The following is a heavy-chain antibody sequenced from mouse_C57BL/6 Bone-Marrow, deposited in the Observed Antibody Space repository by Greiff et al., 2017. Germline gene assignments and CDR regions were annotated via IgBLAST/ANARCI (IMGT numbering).Heavy chain of an antibody. D-gene: IGHD3-3*01. CDR2: IDPSDSYT. Sequence: VQLQQPGAELVRPGTSVKLSCKASGYTFTSYWMHWVKQRPGQGLEWIGVIDPSDSYTNSNQKFKGKATLTVDTSSSTAYMQLSSLTSEDSAVYYCARRRGLLLGGYYFDYWGQGTTLTVSS. CDR1: GYTFTSYW. J-gene: IGHJ2*01. V-gene: IGHV1-59*01. CDR3: ARRRGLLLGGYYFDY.